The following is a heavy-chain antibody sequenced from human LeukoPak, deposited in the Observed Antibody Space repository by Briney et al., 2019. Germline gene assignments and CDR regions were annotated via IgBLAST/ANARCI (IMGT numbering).Heavy chain of an antibody. V-gene: IGHV1-69*04. D-gene: IGHD3-22*01. CDR2: IIPILGIA. CDR3: AREKRAEITMIVVAFDI. CDR1: GGTFSSYA. J-gene: IGHJ3*02. Sequence: SVKVSCKASGGTFSSYAISWVRQAPGQGLEWMGRIIPILGIANYAQKFQGRVTITADKSTSTAYMELSSLRSEDTAVYYCAREKRAEITMIVVAFDIWGQGTMVTVSS.